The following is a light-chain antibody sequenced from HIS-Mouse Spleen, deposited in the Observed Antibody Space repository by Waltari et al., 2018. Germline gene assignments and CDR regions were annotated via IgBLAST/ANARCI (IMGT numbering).Light chain of an antibody. CDR3: QQYYSYPLT. CDR1: QGISSY. J-gene: IGKJ4*01. V-gene: IGKV1-8*01. CDR2: AAS. Sequence: AIRMTQSPSSLSASTGDRVTITCRASQGISSYLAWYQQKPGKAPKLLIYAASTLQSGVPSRFSGSGSGTDFTLTISCLQSEDFATYYCQQYYSYPLTFGGGTKLEIK.